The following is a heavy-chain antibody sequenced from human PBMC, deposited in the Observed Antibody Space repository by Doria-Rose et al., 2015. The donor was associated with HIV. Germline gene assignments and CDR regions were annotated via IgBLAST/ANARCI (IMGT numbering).Heavy chain of an antibody. Sequence: QVQPQESGPGLVKPSETLSLTCSVSGASVSSRGYYWNWIRQVPGKGLESLGYTYYTGTSDCSPSLKSRLNMAVDTSKNQFSLKLSFVTVADTAVYYCARMGSYRELDYWGQGALVIVSA. V-gene: IGHV4-31*03. CDR3: ARMGSYRELDY. CDR2: TYYTGTS. CDR1: GASVSSRGYY. J-gene: IGHJ4*02. D-gene: IGHD3-3*01.